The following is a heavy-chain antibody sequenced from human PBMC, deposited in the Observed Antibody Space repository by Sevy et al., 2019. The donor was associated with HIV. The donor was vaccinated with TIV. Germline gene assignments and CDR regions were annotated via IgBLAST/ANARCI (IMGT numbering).Heavy chain of an antibody. CDR2: ISXDXXNK. J-gene: IGHJ6*02. D-gene: IGHD3-3*01. V-gene: IGHV3-30*18. CDR1: GFTFXSYG. CDR3: AKENFIGVPPNYYGXDV. Sequence: GGSLRLSCAXSGFTFXSYGMHWVRQAPGKGLEWVAVISXDXXNKYYADSVKGRFTISRDNSKNTLYLQMNSLRAXDTAVYYCAKENFIGVPPNYYGXDVWGQGTTVTVSS.